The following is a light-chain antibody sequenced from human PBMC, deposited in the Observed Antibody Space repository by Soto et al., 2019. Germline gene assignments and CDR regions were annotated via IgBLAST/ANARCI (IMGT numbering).Light chain of an antibody. V-gene: IGKV1-6*01. CDR3: LQDINYPWT. CDR1: QDISSY. J-gene: IGKJ1*01. CDR2: VAS. Sequence: AIQLTQSPSSLSASVGDRVTITFRASQDISSYLGWYQQKPGKAPKLLIYVASTLQSGVPPRFSGSGSGTDFTLAISSLQPEDSATYYCLQDINYPWTFGQGTKVDIK.